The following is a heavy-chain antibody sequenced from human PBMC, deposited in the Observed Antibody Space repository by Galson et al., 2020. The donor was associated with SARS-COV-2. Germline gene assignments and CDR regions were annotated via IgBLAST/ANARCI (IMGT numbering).Heavy chain of an antibody. V-gene: IGHV3-21*01. J-gene: IGHJ4*02. CDR3: ARVPTVTKTIVYFDY. D-gene: IGHD4-17*01. CDR1: GFPFSSYS. Sequence: GESLKISCAASGFPFSSYSMNLVRPAPGKGLEWVSSITRVSSDIYYAHPVKGRFTLSRDNAKNSLYLEMSNLRAEDTAVYYCARVPTVTKTIVYFDYWGQGTLVTVSS. CDR2: ITRVSSDI.